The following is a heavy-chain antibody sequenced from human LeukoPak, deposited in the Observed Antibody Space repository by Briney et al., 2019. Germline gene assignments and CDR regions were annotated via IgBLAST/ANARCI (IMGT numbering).Heavy chain of an antibody. CDR1: GFTFSSYG. CDR3: AKDLSRTAVAGHDY. D-gene: IGHD6-19*01. V-gene: IGHV3-30*02. Sequence: QPGGSLRLSCAASGFTFSSYGMHWVRQAPGKELEWVAFIRYDGSNKYYADSVKGRFTISRDNSKDTLYLQMNSLRAEDTAVYYCAKDLSRTAVAGHDYWGQGALVTVSS. J-gene: IGHJ4*02. CDR2: IRYDGSNK.